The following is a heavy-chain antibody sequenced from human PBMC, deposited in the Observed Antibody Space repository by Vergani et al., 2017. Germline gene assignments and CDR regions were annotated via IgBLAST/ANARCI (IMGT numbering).Heavy chain of an antibody. CDR2: IYWNDDK. Sequence: QITLKESGPTLVKPTQTLTLTCTFSGFSLSTSGVGVGWIRQPPGKALEWLALIYWNDDKRYSPSLKNRLTITKDTSKNQVVLTMTNMDPVDTATYYCAHRGYSESYPTTGDAFDIWGQGTMVTVSS. J-gene: IGHJ3*02. D-gene: IGHD1-26*01. CDR1: GFSLSTSGVG. V-gene: IGHV2-5*01. CDR3: AHRGYSESYPTTGDAFDI.